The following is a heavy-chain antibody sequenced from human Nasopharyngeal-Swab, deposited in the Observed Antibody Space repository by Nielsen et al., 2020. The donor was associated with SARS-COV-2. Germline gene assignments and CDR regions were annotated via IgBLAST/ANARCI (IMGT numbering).Heavy chain of an antibody. J-gene: IGHJ4*02. Sequence: SETLSLTCAVSGGSISSSNWWSWVRQPPGKGLEWIGEIYHSGSTNYNPSLKSRVTISVDKSKNQFSLKLSSVTAADTAVYYCARGMPYDRSGYTIFDYWGQGTLVTVSS. V-gene: IGHV4-4*02. CDR2: IYHSGST. CDR1: GGSISSSNW. D-gene: IGHD3-22*01. CDR3: ARGMPYDRSGYTIFDY.